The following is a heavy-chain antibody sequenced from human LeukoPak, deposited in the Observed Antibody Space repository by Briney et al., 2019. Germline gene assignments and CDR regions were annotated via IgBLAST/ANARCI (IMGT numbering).Heavy chain of an antibody. CDR2: IYPGDSDT. V-gene: IGHV5-51*01. CDR3: ARRGDGYNYDY. Sequence: GESLQISCKSSGYRFRFSSHWIGWVRQMPGKGLEWMGIIYPGDSDTRYSPSFQGQVTISVDTSISTTYLQWSSLKASDTAMYYCARRGDGYNYDYWGQGTLVTASS. D-gene: IGHD5-24*01. J-gene: IGHJ4*02. CDR1: GYRFRFSSHW.